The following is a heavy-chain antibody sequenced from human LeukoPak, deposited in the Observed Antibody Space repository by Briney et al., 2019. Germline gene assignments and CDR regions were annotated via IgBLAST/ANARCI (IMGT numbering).Heavy chain of an antibody. CDR1: GFTFTT. D-gene: IGHD2-15*01. V-gene: IGHV3-64D*09. Sequence: GGSLRLSCAASGFTFTTMRWVRQAPGKGLEYVSAISDSGGSTYYADSVKGRFTISRDNSKNTLYLQMSSLRAEDTAVYFCVRGYSFGPYGMDVWGQGTTVTVSS. CDR2: ISDSGGST. J-gene: IGHJ6*02. CDR3: VRGYSFGPYGMDV.